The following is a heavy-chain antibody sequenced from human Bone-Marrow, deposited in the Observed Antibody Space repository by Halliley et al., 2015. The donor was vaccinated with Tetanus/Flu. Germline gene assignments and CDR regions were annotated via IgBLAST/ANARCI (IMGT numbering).Heavy chain of an antibody. Sequence: SLRLSCAASGFTFSSYGMHWVRQAPGKGLEWVAVIWFDGSNKYYADSVRGRFTISRDNSKNTLSLQINSLRAEDTAAYYCAREREIVPTIANYGFINYYGMDVWGQGTTVTVSS. J-gene: IGHJ6*02. CDR1: GFTFSSYG. CDR3: AREREIVPTIANYGFINYYGMDV. V-gene: IGHV3-33*01. CDR2: IWFDGSNK. D-gene: IGHD5-12*01.